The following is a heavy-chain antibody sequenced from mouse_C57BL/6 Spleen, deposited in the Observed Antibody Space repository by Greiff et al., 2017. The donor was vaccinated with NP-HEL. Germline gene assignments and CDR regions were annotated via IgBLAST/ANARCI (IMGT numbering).Heavy chain of an antibody. J-gene: IGHJ4*01. CDR2: ISRGSSTI. V-gene: IGHV5-17*01. CDR3: ARGNYPYYAMDY. Sequence: EVMLVESGGGLVKPGGSLKLSCAASGFTFSDYGMHWVRQAPEKGLEWVAYISRGSSTIYYADTVKGRFTISRDNAKNTLFLQMTSLRSEDTAMYYCARGNYPYYAMDYWGQGTSVTVSS. D-gene: IGHD2-1*01. CDR1: GFTFSDYG.